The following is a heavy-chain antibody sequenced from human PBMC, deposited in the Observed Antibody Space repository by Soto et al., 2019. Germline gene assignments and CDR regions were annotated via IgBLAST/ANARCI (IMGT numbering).Heavy chain of an antibody. Sequence: SETLSLTCAVSGCSISSGGYSWNWIRQPPGKGLEWIGNIYHSGSTYYNASLKSRVTISVDRSKNQFSLKLSSVTAADTAVYYCGRGDYANAFDIWGQGTMVTVS. V-gene: IGHV4-30-2*01. J-gene: IGHJ3*02. D-gene: IGHD4-17*01. CDR3: GRGDYANAFDI. CDR2: IYHSGST. CDR1: GCSISSGGYS.